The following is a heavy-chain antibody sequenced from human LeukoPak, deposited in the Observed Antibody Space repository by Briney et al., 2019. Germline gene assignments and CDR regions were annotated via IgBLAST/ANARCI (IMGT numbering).Heavy chain of an antibody. D-gene: IGHD6-19*01. CDR1: GFTFSGYT. J-gene: IGHJ5*02. V-gene: IGHV3-23*01. CDR3: AKDSGYSSGWYELDWFDP. CDR2: ISGSGGST. Sequence: GGSLRLSCAASGFTFSGYTMTWVRQAPGKGLEWVSAISGSGGSTYYADSVKGRFTISRDNSKNTLYLQMNSLRAEDTAVYYCAKDSGYSSGWYELDWFDPWGQGTLVTVSS.